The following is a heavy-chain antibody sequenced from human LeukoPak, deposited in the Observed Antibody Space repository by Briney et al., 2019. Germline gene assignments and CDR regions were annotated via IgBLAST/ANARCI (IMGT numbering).Heavy chain of an antibody. Sequence: GGSLRLSCAASGFTFTGYAMHWVRQAPGEGLEWVAVISYDGSNKYYADSVKGRFTVSRDNSKNTLYLQMNSLRAEDTAVYYCARDLGEVAYCSGGTCPFDYWGQGTLVTVSS. CDR1: GFTFTGYA. J-gene: IGHJ4*02. CDR2: ISYDGSNK. CDR3: ARDLGEVAYCSGGTCPFDY. D-gene: IGHD2-15*01. V-gene: IGHV3-30-3*01.